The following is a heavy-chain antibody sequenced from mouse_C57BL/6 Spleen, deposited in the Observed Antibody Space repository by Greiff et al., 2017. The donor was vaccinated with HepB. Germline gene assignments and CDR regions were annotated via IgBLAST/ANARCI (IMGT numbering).Heavy chain of an antibody. D-gene: IGHD2-4*01. Sequence: VQLQQSGAELVKPGASVKMSCKASGYTFTTYPIERMKQTHGKSLEWIGNFHPYNDDTKYNAKFKGKATFTVAKSSNTVYLELSRVTSDASAVYYCARAAPFYYDYGGYFDVWGTGTTVTVSS. CDR1: GYTFTTYP. CDR3: ARAAPFYYDYGGYFDV. V-gene: IGHV1-47*01. CDR2: FHPYNDDT. J-gene: IGHJ1*03.